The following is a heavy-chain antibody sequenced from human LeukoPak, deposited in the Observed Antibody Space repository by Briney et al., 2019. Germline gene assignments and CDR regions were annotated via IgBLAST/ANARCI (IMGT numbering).Heavy chain of an antibody. CDR1: GGSISSNNYY. D-gene: IGHD1-26*01. V-gene: IGHV4-39*01. CDR2: IYYGGTN. CDR3: TRRPVVGAALRTYYFDY. Sequence: SETLSLTCTVSGGSISSNNYYWGWVRQPPGQGLEWIGSIYYGGTNYYNPSLKRRITISVDTSRHQFSLKLSSVTAADTAVYYCTRRPVVGAALRTYYFDYWGQGALVTVSS. J-gene: IGHJ4*02.